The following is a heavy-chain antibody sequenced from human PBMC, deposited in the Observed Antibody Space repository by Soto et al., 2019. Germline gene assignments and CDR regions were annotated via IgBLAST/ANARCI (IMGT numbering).Heavy chain of an antibody. CDR1: GFTFSSYG. CDR3: ASYDYDSSGYY. J-gene: IGHJ4*02. V-gene: IGHV3-30*03. CDR2: ISYDASNK. D-gene: IGHD3-22*01. Sequence: GGSLRLSCAASGFTFSSYGMHWVRQAPGKGLEWVAVISYDASNKYYADSVKGRFTISRDNSKNTLYLQMNSLRAEDTAVYYCASYDYDSSGYYWGQGTLVTVSS.